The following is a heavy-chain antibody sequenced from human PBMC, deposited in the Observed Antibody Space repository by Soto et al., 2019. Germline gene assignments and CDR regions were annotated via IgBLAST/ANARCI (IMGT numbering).Heavy chain of an antibody. Sequence: GGSLRLSCAASGFTFSAFSMSWVRQAPGKGLDWVSYINAGSTTIYYAESVKGRFTISRDNAKNSLYLQMNSLSAEDTAVYYCSRDMSRYDVLTGYYLPYFMDVWGKGTTVTVSS. V-gene: IGHV3-48*01. D-gene: IGHD3-9*01. CDR3: SRDMSRYDVLTGYYLPYFMDV. CDR2: INAGSTTI. CDR1: GFTFSAFS. J-gene: IGHJ6*03.